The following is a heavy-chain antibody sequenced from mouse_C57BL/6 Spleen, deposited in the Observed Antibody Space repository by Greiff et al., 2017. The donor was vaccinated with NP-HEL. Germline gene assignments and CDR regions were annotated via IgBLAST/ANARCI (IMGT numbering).Heavy chain of an antibody. V-gene: IGHV1-80*01. CDR3: ARSGSSNAMDY. CDR1: GYAFSSYW. CDR2: IYPGDGDT. Sequence: QVQLQQSGAELVKPGASVKISCKASGYAFSSYWMNWVKQRPGKGLEWIGQIYPGDGDTNYNGKFKGKATLTADKPSSTAYMQLSSLTSEDSAVYFCARSGSSNAMDYWGQGTSVTVSS. J-gene: IGHJ4*01. D-gene: IGHD1-1*02.